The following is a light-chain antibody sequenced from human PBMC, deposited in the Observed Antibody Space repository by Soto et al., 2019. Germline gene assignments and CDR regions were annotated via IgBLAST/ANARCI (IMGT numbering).Light chain of an antibody. V-gene: IGLV2-23*02. Sequence: GTSSDFGSYNLVSWYQQHPGKAPKLMIYEVSKRPSGVSNRFSGSKSGNTASLTISGLQAEDEADYYCCSYAGSSTFLYVFGTVTKVTV. J-gene: IGLJ1*01. CDR2: EVS. CDR1: SSDFGSYNL. CDR3: CSYAGSSTFLYV.